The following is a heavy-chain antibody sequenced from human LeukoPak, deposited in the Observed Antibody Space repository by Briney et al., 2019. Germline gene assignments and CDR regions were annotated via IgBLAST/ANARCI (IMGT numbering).Heavy chain of an antibody. CDR2: ISAYNGNT. V-gene: IGHV1-18*01. J-gene: IGHJ4*02. CDR1: GYTFTSYG. CDR3: AKDLTGGSHGDY. D-gene: IGHD7-27*01. Sequence: ASVKVSCKASGYTFTSYGISWVRQAPGQGLEWMGWISAYNGNTNYAQKLQGRVTMARDTSTSTVYMELSSLRSEDTAVYYCAKDLTGGSHGDYWGQGTLVTVSS.